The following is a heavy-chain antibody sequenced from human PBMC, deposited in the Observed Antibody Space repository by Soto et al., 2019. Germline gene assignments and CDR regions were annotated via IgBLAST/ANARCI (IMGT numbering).Heavy chain of an antibody. Sequence: QVQLVESGGGVVQPGRSLRLSCAASGFTFNNYAMHWVRQAPGKGREWVAVISYDGGNKYYADSVQGRFTVSRDNSKNTVYLQLYSLKTYETAVYYSGRPPLVRTEGFDYWGQGSLVTVSS. CDR2: ISYDGGNK. CDR1: GFTFNNYA. V-gene: IGHV3-30-3*01. J-gene: IGHJ4*02. CDR3: GRPPLVRTEGFDY.